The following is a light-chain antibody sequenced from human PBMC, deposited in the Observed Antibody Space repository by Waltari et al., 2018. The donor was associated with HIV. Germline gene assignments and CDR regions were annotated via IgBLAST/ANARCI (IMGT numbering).Light chain of an antibody. CDR3: CSYAGSFVV. V-gene: IGLV2-23*01. Sequence: QSALTQPASVSGSPGQSITISCTGTSSDVGIYNLVSWYQQYPGKAPKLMIYEGSKRPSGVSIRFSGSKSGNPASLTISGLQTEDEADYYCCSYAGSFVVFGGGTKLTVL. CDR1: SSDVGIYNL. CDR2: EGS. J-gene: IGLJ2*01.